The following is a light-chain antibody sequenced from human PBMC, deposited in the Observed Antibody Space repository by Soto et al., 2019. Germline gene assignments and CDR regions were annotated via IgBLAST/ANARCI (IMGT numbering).Light chain of an antibody. CDR3: AGWDDSLNGWV. CDR1: SSNIGTNY. CDR2: RNN. J-gene: IGLJ3*02. Sequence: QSVLTQSPSASGAPGQRVTIFCSGSSSNIGTNYVYWYQQLPGTAPRLLIYRNNQWPSGVPHRFSGSKSGTSASLAISGLRSEDEADYYCAGWDDSLNGWVFGGGTQLTVL. V-gene: IGLV1-47*01.